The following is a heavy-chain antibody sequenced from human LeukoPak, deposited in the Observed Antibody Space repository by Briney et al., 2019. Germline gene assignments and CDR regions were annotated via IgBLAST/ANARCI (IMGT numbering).Heavy chain of an antibody. V-gene: IGHV4-61*01. CDR2: IYYSGST. Sequence: SETLSLTCTVSGGSISSGNYYWSWIRQPPGKGLEWIGYIYYSGSTNYNPSLKSRVTISVDTSKNQFSLKLSSVTAADTAVYYCARLRFDYGDYYFDYWGQGTLVTVSS. CDR3: ARLRFDYGDYYFDY. J-gene: IGHJ4*02. D-gene: IGHD4-17*01. CDR1: GGSISSGNYY.